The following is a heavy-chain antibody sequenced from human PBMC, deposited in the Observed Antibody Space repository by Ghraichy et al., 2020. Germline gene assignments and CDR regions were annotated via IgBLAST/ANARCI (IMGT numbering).Heavy chain of an antibody. J-gene: IGHJ4*02. V-gene: IGHV4-39*01. CDR2: IYYSGST. D-gene: IGHD6-13*01. CDR1: GGSISSSSYY. CDR3: ARSSSWSFYYFDY. Sequence: SQTLSLTCTVSGGSISSSSYYWGWIRQPPGKGLEWIGSIYYSGSTYYNPSIKSRVTISVDTSKNQFSLKLSSVTAADTAVYYCARSSSWSFYYFDYWGQGTLVTVSS.